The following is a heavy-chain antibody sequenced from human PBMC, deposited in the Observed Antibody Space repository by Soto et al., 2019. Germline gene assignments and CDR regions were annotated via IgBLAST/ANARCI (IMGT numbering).Heavy chain of an antibody. CDR1: GYPFTNYA. J-gene: IGHJ4*02. CDR2: INTGNGNT. CDR3: ARDISRYCSGGSCYWFEFDY. Sequence: ASVKVSFKSSGYPFTNYAIHLVRQAPGQSLEWMGWINTGNGNTKNSQKFHGRVTITRDTSASTAYMELSSLRPEDTAVYYCARDISRYCSGGSCYWFEFDYWGQGTMVTVSS. D-gene: IGHD2-15*01. V-gene: IGHV1-3*04.